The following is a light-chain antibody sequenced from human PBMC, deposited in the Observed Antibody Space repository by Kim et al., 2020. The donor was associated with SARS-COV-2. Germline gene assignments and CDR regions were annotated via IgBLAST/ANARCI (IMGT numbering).Light chain of an antibody. CDR2: KAS. Sequence: ASVGDRVTITCRASHSISSWLAWYQQKPGKAPKLLIYKASSLESGVPSRFSGSGSGTEFTLTISSLQPDDFATYYCQQYNSYPLTFGGGTKVDIK. CDR3: QQYNSYPLT. V-gene: IGKV1-5*03. CDR1: HSISSW. J-gene: IGKJ4*01.